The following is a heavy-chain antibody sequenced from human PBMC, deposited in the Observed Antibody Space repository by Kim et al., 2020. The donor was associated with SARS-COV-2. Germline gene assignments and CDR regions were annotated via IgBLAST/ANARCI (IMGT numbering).Heavy chain of an antibody. V-gene: IGHV3-33*01. CDR1: GFTFSSYG. CDR2: IWYDGSNK. D-gene: IGHD6-19*01. CDR3: ARCPPSSGWTLDY. J-gene: IGHJ4*02. Sequence: GGSLRLSCAASGFTFSSYGMHWVRQAPGKGLEWVAVIWYDGSNKYYADSVKGRFTVSRDNSKNTLYLQMNSLRVEDTAVYHCARCPPSSGWTLDYWGQGTLVTVSS.